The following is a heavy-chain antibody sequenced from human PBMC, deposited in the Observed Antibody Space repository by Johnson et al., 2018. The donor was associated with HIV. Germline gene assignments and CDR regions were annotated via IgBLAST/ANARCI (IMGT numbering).Heavy chain of an antibody. CDR1: GFTFINAW. V-gene: IGHV3-66*01. CDR2: IYSGGST. D-gene: IGHD6-6*01. J-gene: IGHJ3*02. Sequence: VQLVESGGGLVKPGGSLRLSCAASGFTFINAWMSWVRQAPGKGLEWVSVIYSGGSTYYADSVKGRFTISRDNAKNSLYLQMNSLRAEDTALYYCAREGIAARPGAFDIWGQGTMVTVSS. CDR3: AREGIAARPGAFDI.